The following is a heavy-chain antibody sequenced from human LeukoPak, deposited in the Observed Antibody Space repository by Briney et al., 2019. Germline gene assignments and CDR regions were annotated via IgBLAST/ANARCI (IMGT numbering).Heavy chain of an antibody. V-gene: IGHV3-30-3*01. Sequence: GGSLTLTCAASGFTFSSYAMYWVRQAPGKGLEWVAVISYDGSNKYYADSVKGRFTISRGNSKNTLYLQMNSLRAEDTAVYYCARAPRPKRIQRWLADYWGRG. CDR3: ARAPRPKRIQRWLADY. CDR2: ISYDGSNK. J-gene: IGHJ4*02. CDR1: GFTFSSYA. D-gene: IGHD5-18*01.